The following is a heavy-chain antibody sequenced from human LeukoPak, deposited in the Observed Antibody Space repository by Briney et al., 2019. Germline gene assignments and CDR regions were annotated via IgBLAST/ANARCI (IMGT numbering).Heavy chain of an antibody. D-gene: IGHD3-10*01. CDR3: ARDHYGSGRWPKVSRGVFDY. CDR1: GFTFSSYE. J-gene: IGHJ4*02. CDR2: ISSSGSTI. Sequence: GGSLRLSCAASGFTFSSYEMNWVRQAPGKGLEWVSYISSSGSTIYYADSVKGRFTISRDNAKNSLYLQMNSLRAEDTAVYYCARDHYGSGRWPKVSRGVFDYWGQGTLVTVSS. V-gene: IGHV3-48*03.